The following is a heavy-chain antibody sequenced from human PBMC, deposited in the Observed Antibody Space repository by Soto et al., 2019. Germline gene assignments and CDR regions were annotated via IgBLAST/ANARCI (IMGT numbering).Heavy chain of an antibody. Sequence: QLQLQESGPGLVKPSETLSLTCTVSGGSISSSSYYWGWIRQPPGKGLEWIGSIYYSGSTYYNPSLKSRVTISVDTSKNQCSLKLSSVTAADTAVYYCARLPTVVTRGAFDIWGQGTMVTVSS. J-gene: IGHJ3*02. CDR3: ARLPTVVTRGAFDI. CDR1: GGSISSSSYY. V-gene: IGHV4-39*01. CDR2: IYYSGST. D-gene: IGHD4-17*01.